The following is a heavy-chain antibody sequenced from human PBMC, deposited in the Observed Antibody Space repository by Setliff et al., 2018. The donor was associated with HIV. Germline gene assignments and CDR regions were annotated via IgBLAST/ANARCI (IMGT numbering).Heavy chain of an antibody. Sequence: ASVKVSCKTSGYTFTAYYLHWVRQAPGQGLEYMGRINSNSGGTNYAQKFQGRVTMTRDTSISTAYMELSRLRSDDTAVYYCARGYGSGYMNFDLWGRGTLVTVSS. CDR3: ARGYGSGYMNFDL. V-gene: IGHV1-2*06. CDR2: INSNSGGT. J-gene: IGHJ2*01. D-gene: IGHD3-10*01. CDR1: GYTFTAYY.